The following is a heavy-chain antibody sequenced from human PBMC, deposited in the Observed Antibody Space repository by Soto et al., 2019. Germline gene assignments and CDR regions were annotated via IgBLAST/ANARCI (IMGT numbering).Heavy chain of an antibody. J-gene: IGHJ4*02. V-gene: IGHV3-9*01. D-gene: IGHD2-2*01. CDR3: AKSPSVVPAATYYVDY. CDR2: ISWNSGSI. CDR1: GFTFDDYA. Sequence: EVQLVESGGGLVQPGRSLRLSCAASGFTFDDYAMHWVRQAPGKGLEWVAGISWNSGSIGYADSVKGRFTISRDNAKNSLYLQMNSLRAEDTALYYCAKSPSVVPAATYYVDYWGQGTLVTVSS.